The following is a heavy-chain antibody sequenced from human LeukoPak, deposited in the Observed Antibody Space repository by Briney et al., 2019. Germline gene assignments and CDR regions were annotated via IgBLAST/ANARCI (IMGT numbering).Heavy chain of an antibody. Sequence: PGGSLRLSCAASGFTFSSYSMNWVRQAPGKGLEWVSSISSSSSYIYYADSVKGRFTISRDNAKNSLYLQMNSLRAEDTAVYYCAREVDYYGSGSAGWFDPWGQGILVTVSS. V-gene: IGHV3-21*01. J-gene: IGHJ5*02. CDR3: AREVDYYGSGSAGWFDP. D-gene: IGHD3-10*01. CDR2: ISSSSSYI. CDR1: GFTFSSYS.